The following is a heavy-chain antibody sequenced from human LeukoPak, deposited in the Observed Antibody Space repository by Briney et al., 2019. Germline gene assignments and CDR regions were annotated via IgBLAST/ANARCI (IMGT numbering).Heavy chain of an antibody. V-gene: IGHV3-11*01. D-gene: IGHD2-15*01. CDR3: ARKGVVALNWFDP. CDR1: GFTFSDYY. Sequence: PGGSLRLSCAASGFTFSDYYMSWIRQAPGKGLEWVSYISSSGSTIYYADSVKGRFTTSRDNAKNSLYLQMNSLRAEDTAVYYCARKGVVALNWFDPWGQGTLVTVSS. CDR2: ISSSGSTI. J-gene: IGHJ5*02.